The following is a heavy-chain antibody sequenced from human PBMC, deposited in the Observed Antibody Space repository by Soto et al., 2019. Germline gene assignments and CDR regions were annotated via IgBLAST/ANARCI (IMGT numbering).Heavy chain of an antibody. CDR2: IYHSGST. CDR3: ARFNKALYYFDY. CDR1: GGSISSSNW. V-gene: IGHV4-4*02. J-gene: IGHJ4*02. Sequence: SETLSLTCAVSGGSISSSNWWSWVRQPPGKGLEWIGEIYHSGSTTYNPSLKSRVTISVDKSKNQFSLKLSSVTAADTAVYYCARFNKALYYFDYWGQGTLVTVSS.